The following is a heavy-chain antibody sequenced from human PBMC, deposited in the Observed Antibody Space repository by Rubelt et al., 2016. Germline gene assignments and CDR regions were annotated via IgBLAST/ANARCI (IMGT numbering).Heavy chain of an antibody. D-gene: IGHD2/OR15-2a*01. CDR2: IFHSGTT. CDR3: AKGAGVAVETTFHCDY. J-gene: IGHJ4*02. CDR1: GGSVNSGGYS. V-gene: IGHV4-30-2*01. Sequence: QLQLQESGSGLVKSSQTLSLTCAVSGGSVNSGGYSWSWIRQPPGKGLEWIGYIFHSGTTSYNPSLKSRVTISIDTSKNPFAPRLSSVTAADTAVYYCAKGAGVAVETTFHCDYWGQGTLVTVSS.